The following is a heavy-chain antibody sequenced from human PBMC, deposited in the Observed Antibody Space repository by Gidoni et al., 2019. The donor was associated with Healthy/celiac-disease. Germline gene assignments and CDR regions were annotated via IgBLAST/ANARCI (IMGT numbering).Heavy chain of an antibody. J-gene: IGHJ4*02. V-gene: IGHV1-2*02. CDR3: ARDPGVEILTGYLGY. CDR2: INPNSGGT. CDR1: GYTFTGYY. Sequence: QVQLVQSGAEVKKPGASVKVSCKASGYTFTGYYMHWVRQAPGQGLEWMGWINPNSGGTNYAQKFQGRVTMTRDTSISTAYMELSRLRSDDTAVYYCARDPGVEILTGYLGYWGQGTLVTVSS. D-gene: IGHD3-9*01.